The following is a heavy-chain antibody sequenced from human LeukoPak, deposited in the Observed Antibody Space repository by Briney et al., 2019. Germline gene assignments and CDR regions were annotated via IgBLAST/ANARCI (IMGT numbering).Heavy chain of an antibody. CDR1: GYSFTSYW. D-gene: IGHD4-17*01. CDR2: IYPGDSDT. J-gene: IGHJ6*02. Sequence: GESLKISCKGSGYSFTSYWIGWVRQMPGKGLEWMGIIYPGDSDTRYSPSFQGQVTISADKSISTAYLQWSSLKASDTAMYYCARVLAMTTSTYYYYGMDVWGQGTTVTVSS. CDR3: ARVLAMTTSTYYYYGMDV. V-gene: IGHV5-51*01.